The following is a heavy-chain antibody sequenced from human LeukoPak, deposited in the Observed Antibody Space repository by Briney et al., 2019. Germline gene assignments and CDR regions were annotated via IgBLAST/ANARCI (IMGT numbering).Heavy chain of an antibody. D-gene: IGHD3-9*01. J-gene: IGHJ4*02. CDR3: AKGPGGLYFDRSYFDY. CDR1: GFTFSSYG. Sequence: GGSLRLSCAASGFTFSSYGMHWVRQAPGKGLEWVAVISYDGSNKYYADSVKGRFTISRDNSKNTLYLQMNSLRAEDTAVYYCAKGPGGLYFDRSYFDYWGQGTLVTVSS. CDR2: ISYDGSNK. V-gene: IGHV3-30*18.